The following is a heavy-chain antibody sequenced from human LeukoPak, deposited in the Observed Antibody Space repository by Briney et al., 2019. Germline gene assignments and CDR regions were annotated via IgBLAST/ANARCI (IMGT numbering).Heavy chain of an antibody. CDR3: AKRTKVLPDLVSNYYYAMDV. V-gene: IGHV3-23*01. CDR1: GFSFTTYA. Sequence: GGSLRLSCEASGFSFTTYAMAWVRQAPGKGLEWISGISSSGGTTNYAASVKGRFSISRDDAKSTLYLQMNSPRAEDTAVYYCAKRTKVLPDLVSNYYYAMDVWGQGTTVAVSS. J-gene: IGHJ6*02. D-gene: IGHD3-9*01. CDR2: ISSSGGTT.